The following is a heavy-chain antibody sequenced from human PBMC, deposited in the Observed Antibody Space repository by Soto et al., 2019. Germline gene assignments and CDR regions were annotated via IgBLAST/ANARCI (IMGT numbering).Heavy chain of an antibody. V-gene: IGHV3-33*01. J-gene: IGHJ3*02. CDR1: GFTFSSYG. D-gene: IGHD3-3*01. Sequence: GGSLRLSCAASGFTFSSYGMHWVRQAPGKGLEWVAVIWYDGSNKYYADSVKGRFTISRDNSKNTLYLQMNSLRAEDTAVYYCAREQRLSLRFLEWLFGDAFDIWGQVTMVTVSS. CDR3: AREQRLSLRFLEWLFGDAFDI. CDR2: IWYDGSNK.